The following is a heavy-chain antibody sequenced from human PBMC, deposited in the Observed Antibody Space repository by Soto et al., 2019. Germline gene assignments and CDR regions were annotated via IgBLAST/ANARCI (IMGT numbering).Heavy chain of an antibody. D-gene: IGHD5-12*01. Sequence: EVQLVESGGGLVKPGGSLRLSCAASGFTFSSYSMNWVRQAPGKGLEWVSSISSSSSYIYYADSVKGRFTISRDNAKNSLYLQMNSLRAEDTAVYYCARDGPEYSGYDWPGFDYWGQGTLVTVSS. J-gene: IGHJ4*02. CDR3: ARDGPEYSGYDWPGFDY. V-gene: IGHV3-21*01. CDR1: GFTFSSYS. CDR2: ISSSSSYI.